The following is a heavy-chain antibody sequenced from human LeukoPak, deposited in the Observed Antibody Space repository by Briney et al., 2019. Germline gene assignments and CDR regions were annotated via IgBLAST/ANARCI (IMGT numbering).Heavy chain of an antibody. Sequence: PGGSLRLSCAASGFTFSSYSMNWVRQAPGKGLEWVSSISSSSSYIYYVDSVKGRFTISRDNAKNSLYLQMNSLRAEDTAVYYCARGGANYAGDDAFDIWGQGTMVTVSS. CDR3: ARGGANYAGDDAFDI. J-gene: IGHJ3*02. V-gene: IGHV3-21*01. CDR2: ISSSSSYI. CDR1: GFTFSSYS. D-gene: IGHD1-7*01.